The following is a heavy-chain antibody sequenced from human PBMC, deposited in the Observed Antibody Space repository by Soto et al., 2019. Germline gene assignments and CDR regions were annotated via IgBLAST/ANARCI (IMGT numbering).Heavy chain of an antibody. J-gene: IGHJ4*02. CDR1: GGSISSSSYY. V-gene: IGHV4-39*01. Sequence: QLQLQESGPGLVKPSETLSLTCTVSGGSISSSSYYWGWIRQPPGKGLEWIGSIYYSGSTYYNPSLKSRVTISVDTSKNQFSLKLSSVTAADTAVYYCARHAVVVATYYFDYWGQGTLVTVSS. D-gene: IGHD2-15*01. CDR3: ARHAVVVATYYFDY. CDR2: IYYSGST.